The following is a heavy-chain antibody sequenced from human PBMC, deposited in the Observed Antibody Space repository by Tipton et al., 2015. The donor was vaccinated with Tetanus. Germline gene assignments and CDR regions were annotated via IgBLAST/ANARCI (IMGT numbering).Heavy chain of an antibody. CDR3: AREVYVSGSYLGSFDY. Sequence: SLRLSCAASGFAFSDYGMHWVRQAPGKGLEWVAVIWYDESLEFYADSVKGRFTISRDNSKNTLYLQMNSLRVDDTAVYYCAREVYVSGSYLGSFDYWGQVALVTVSS. CDR1: GFAFSDYG. V-gene: IGHV3-33*01. CDR2: IWYDESLE. J-gene: IGHJ4*02. D-gene: IGHD3-10*01.